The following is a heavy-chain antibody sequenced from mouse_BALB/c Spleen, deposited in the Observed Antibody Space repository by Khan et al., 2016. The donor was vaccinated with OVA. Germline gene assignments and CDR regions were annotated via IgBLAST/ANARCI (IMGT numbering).Heavy chain of an antibody. CDR1: GYTFTNYG. D-gene: IGHD6-2*01. CDR2: INTYTGEP. V-gene: IGHV9-1*02. J-gene: IGHJ1*01. CDR3: ARISSYWYSDV. Sequence: QIQLVQSGPELKKPGETVKISCKASGYTFTNYGMNWVMQAPGKGLKWLGWINTYTGEPTYADDFTGRYAFSLETSASTAYLQINNLKNEDMATNFCARISSYWYSDVWGAGTTVTVSS.